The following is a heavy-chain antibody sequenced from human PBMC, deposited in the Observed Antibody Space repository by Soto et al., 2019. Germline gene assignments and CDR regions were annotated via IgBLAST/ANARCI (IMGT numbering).Heavy chain of an antibody. D-gene: IGHD3-10*01. J-gene: IGHJ4*02. CDR1: GFTFGDYA. Sequence: GGSLRLSCTASGFTFGDYAMSWFRQAPGKGLEWVGFIRSKAYGGTTEYGASVKGRFTISRDDSKSIAYLQMNSLKTEDTAVYYCTSSYFSGDYVDYWGQGTLVTVSS. CDR2: IRSKAYGGTT. V-gene: IGHV3-49*03. CDR3: TSSYFSGDYVDY.